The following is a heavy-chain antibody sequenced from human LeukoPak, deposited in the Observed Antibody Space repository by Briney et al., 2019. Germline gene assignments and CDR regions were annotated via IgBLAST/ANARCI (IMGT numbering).Heavy chain of an antibody. D-gene: IGHD6-19*01. CDR2: ISGSGGST. CDR3: AKDALTEARENIAVAGTGDY. J-gene: IGHJ4*02. CDR1: GFTFSSYA. Sequence: GGSLRLSCAASGFTFSSYAMSWVRQVPGKGLEWVSAISGSGGSTYYADSVKGRFTISRDNSKNTLYLQMNSLRAEDTAVYYCAKDALTEARENIAVAGTGDYWGQGTLVTVSS. V-gene: IGHV3-23*01.